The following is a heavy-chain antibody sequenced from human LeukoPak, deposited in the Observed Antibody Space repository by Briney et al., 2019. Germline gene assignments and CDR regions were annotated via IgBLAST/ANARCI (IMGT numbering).Heavy chain of an antibody. D-gene: IGHD4-23*01. J-gene: IGHJ3*02. CDR3: ARDGLRWTYDAFDI. CDR1: GGSISSYY. Sequence: SETLSLTCTVSGGSISSYYWSWIRQPPGKGLEWIGYIYYSGSTNYNPSLKSRVTISVDTSKNQFSLKLSSVTAADTAVYYCARDGLRWTYDAFDIWGQGTMVTVSS. CDR2: IYYSGST. V-gene: IGHV4-59*01.